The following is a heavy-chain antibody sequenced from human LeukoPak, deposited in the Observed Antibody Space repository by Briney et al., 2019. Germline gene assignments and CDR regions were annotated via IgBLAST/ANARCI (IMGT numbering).Heavy chain of an antibody. J-gene: IGHJ3*02. V-gene: IGHV1-8*03. Sequence: ASVKVSCKASGYTFTSYDINWVRQATGQGLEWMGWMNPNSGNTGYAQKFQGRVTITRNTSISTAYMELRSLRSDDTAVYYCARVTLSEIVVFDIWGQGTMVTVSS. D-gene: IGHD2-15*01. CDR2: MNPNSGNT. CDR3: ARVTLSEIVVFDI. CDR1: GYTFTSYD.